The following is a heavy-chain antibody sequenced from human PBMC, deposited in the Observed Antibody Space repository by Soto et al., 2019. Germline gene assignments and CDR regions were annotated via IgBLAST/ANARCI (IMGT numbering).Heavy chain of an antibody. D-gene: IGHD5-12*01. CDR3: ARRHGPTTSEKWFDP. Sequence: QVHLVQSGVEVKTPGASVRVSCQASGYTFFTYDISWVRQAPGQGLEWMGWISTYSGDTKYAQKFQCRVTMTTDTSTTTAYLELRSLRSDDTAVYYCARRHGPTTSEKWFDPWGQGTLVTVSS. CDR1: GYTFFTYD. CDR2: ISTYSGDT. J-gene: IGHJ5*02. V-gene: IGHV1-18*01.